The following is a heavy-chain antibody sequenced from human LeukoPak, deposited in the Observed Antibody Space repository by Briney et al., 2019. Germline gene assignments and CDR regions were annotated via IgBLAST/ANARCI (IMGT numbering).Heavy chain of an antibody. CDR2: ISSDGSIT. J-gene: IGHJ3*02. CDR3: AKELDAFDM. Sequence: GGSLRLSCAASGLTFSGYWMHWVRQAPGKGLAWVSGISSDGSITTYVDSVKGRFTISRDNAKNTLYLQMNSLRAEDTAVFYCAKELDAFDMWGQGTMVTVSS. CDR1: GLTFSGYW. V-gene: IGHV3-74*01.